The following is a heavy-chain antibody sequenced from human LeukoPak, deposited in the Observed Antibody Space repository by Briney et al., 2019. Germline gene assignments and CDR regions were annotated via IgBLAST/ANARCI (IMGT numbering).Heavy chain of an antibody. CDR2: IKEDGSEE. CDR3: VTDYGGSSGAFDI. Sequence: GGSLRLSCVVSGFTFSNYQMTWVRQAPGKGLEWVANIKEDGSEEYYVDSVKGRFSIFRDNAHNSLYLQMSSLRAEDTAVYYCVTDYGGSSGAFDIWGHGTMVTVSS. D-gene: IGHD4-23*01. J-gene: IGHJ3*02. V-gene: IGHV3-7*01. CDR1: GFTFSNYQ.